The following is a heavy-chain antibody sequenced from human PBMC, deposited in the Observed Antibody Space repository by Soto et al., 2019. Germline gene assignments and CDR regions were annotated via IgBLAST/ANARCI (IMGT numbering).Heavy chain of an antibody. V-gene: IGHV3-23*01. CDR2: ISGSGGST. D-gene: IGHD2-2*01. J-gene: IGHJ6*02. CDR1: GFTFSSSA. Sequence: PGGSLRLSCAASGFTFSSSAMSWVRQAPGKGLEWVSAISGSGGSTYYADSVKGRFTISRDNSKNTLYLQMNSLRAEDTAVYYCAKDLQDIVVVPAAKSQHYYYGMDVWGQGTTVTVSS. CDR3: AKDLQDIVVVPAAKSQHYYYGMDV.